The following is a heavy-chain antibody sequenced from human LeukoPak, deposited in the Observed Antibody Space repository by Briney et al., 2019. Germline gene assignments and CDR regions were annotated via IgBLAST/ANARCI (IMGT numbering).Heavy chain of an antibody. CDR3: ARVPGYCSRCWFDP. Sequence: PGGSLRLTCAASGFTFSSYWMSWVRQAPGKGLEWVANIKQDGSEKYYVDSVKGRFTISRDNAKNSLYLQMNSLRAEDTAVYYCARVPGYCSRCWFDPWGQGTLVTVSS. CDR2: IKQDGSEK. D-gene: IGHD2-15*01. CDR1: GFTFSSYW. V-gene: IGHV3-7*01. J-gene: IGHJ5*02.